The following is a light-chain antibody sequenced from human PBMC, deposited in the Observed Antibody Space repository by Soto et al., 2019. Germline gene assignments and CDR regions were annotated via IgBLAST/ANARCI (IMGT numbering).Light chain of an antibody. CDR3: AAWDDSLNGRYV. CDR2: SNN. CDR1: RSNIGSNS. Sequence: QSELTQPPSASGTPGQRVTISCSGDRSNIGSNSVNWYQQLPGTAPKLLIYSNNQRPSGVPDRFSGSKSGTSASLAISGLQSEDEADYYCAAWDDSLNGRYVFGTGTKLTVL. J-gene: IGLJ1*01. V-gene: IGLV1-44*01.